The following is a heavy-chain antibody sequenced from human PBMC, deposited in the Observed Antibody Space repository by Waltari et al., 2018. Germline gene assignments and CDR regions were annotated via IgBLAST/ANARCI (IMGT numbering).Heavy chain of an antibody. J-gene: IGHJ6*02. V-gene: IGHV3-53*01. D-gene: IGHD3-10*01. CDR1: GFTVSSNY. CDR3: ARGGNYYGSGSYYRPYYYYGMDV. CDR2: IYSGGST. Sequence: EVQLVESGGGLIQPGGSLRLSCAASGFTVSSNYMSWVRQAPGKGLEWVSVIYSGGSTYDADSVKGRFTISRDNSKNTLYLQMNSLRAEDTAVYYCARGGNYYGSGSYYRPYYYYGMDVWGQGTTVIVSS.